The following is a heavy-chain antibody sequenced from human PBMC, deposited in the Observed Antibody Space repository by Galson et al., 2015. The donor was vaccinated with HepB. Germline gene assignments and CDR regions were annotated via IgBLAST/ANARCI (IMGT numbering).Heavy chain of an antibody. D-gene: IGHD3-10*01. Sequence: SLRLSCAASGLTFSNYWMNWVRQAPGKGLEWVAHIKQDGSETYYVDSVKGRFTISRDNAKNSLYLQMNTLRVEDTAVYYCARGGMHWFGESLFDFWGQGTLVT. V-gene: IGHV3-7*01. J-gene: IGHJ4*02. CDR2: IKQDGSET. CDR1: GLTFSNYW. CDR3: ARGGMHWFGESLFDF.